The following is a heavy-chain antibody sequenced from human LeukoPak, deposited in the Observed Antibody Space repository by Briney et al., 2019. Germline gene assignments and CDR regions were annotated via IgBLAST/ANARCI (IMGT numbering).Heavy chain of an antibody. CDR2: IRSKANSYAT. J-gene: IGHJ4*02. CDR3: TRRVDTAMIPIAKGPDY. D-gene: IGHD5-18*01. V-gene: IGHV3-73*01. Sequence: GGSLRLSCAASGFTFSGSAMHWVRQASGKGLEWVGRIRSKANSYATAYAASVKGRFTISRDDSKNTAYLQMNSLKTEDTAVYYCTRRVDTAMIPIAKGPDYWGQGTLATVSS. CDR1: GFTFSGSA.